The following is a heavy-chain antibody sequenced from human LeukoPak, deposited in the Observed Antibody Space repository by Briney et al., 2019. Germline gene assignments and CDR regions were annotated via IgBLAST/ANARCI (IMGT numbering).Heavy chain of an antibody. D-gene: IGHD4-23*01. CDR3: AKDFPGGNSPDAFDI. V-gene: IGHV3-30*18. Sequence: PGGSLRLSCAASGFTISSYGMHWVRQAPGKGLEWVAVVLFDGSNKFYADSVKGRFTISRDNFKSTLYLQMNSLRAEDTAVYYCAKDFPGGNSPDAFDIWGQGTMVTVSS. CDR2: VLFDGSNK. CDR1: GFTISSYG. J-gene: IGHJ3*02.